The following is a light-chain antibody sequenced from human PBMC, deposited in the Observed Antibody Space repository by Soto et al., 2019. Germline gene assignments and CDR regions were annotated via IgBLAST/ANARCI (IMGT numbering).Light chain of an antibody. CDR3: SSYTSSSTPHVV. Sequence: ALTQPASVSGSPGQSITISCTGTGSDIGGYNYVSWYQQHPGKAPKLMIYEVSNRPSGVSNRFSGSKSGNTASLTISGLQAEDEADYYCSSYTSSSTPHVVFGGGTKLTVL. CDR1: GSDIGGYNY. V-gene: IGLV2-14*01. J-gene: IGLJ2*01. CDR2: EVS.